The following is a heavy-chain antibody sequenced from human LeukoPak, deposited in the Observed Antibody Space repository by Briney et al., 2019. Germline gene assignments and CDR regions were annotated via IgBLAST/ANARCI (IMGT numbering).Heavy chain of an antibody. CDR1: GFTFSNYW. V-gene: IGHV3-74*01. Sequence: GGSLRLSCAASGFTFSNYWMSWVRQAPGKGLVWLSRINSDGSSRHYADPVKGRFTISRDNAKNTLHLQMTSLRAEDTAVYYCARGGPDSSDYSSLFDYWGRGILVTVSS. CDR3: ARGGPDSSDYSSLFDY. CDR2: INSDGSSR. J-gene: IGHJ4*02. D-gene: IGHD3-22*01.